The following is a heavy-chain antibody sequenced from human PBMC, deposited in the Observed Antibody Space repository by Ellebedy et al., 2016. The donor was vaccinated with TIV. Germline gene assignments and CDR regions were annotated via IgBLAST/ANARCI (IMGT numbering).Heavy chain of an antibody. CDR2: ISYDGSNK. J-gene: IGHJ6*02. CDR1: GFTFSSYG. Sequence: GESLKISXAASGFTFSSYGMHWVRQAPGKGLEWVAVISYDGSNKYYADSVKGRFTISRDNSKNTLYLQMNSLRAEDTAVYYCAKEAYYYGMDVWGQGTTVTVSS. V-gene: IGHV3-30*18. CDR3: AKEAYYYGMDV.